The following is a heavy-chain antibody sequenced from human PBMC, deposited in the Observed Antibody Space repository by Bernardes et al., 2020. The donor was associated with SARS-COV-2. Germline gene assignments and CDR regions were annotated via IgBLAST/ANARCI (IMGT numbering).Heavy chain of an antibody. CDR1: GFTLRSYG. D-gene: IGHD3-10*01. V-gene: IGHV3-33*01. Sequence: GGSLRLSCEASGFTLRSYGVHWVRQAPGKGLEWVAVIWYEGRNKNYADSVKGRFTISRDNSKNTLYLQMSSLRAEDTAVYYCARGFHGSGSPLPNYYYYAMDVWGQGTTVIVSS. CDR2: IWYEGRNK. J-gene: IGHJ6*02. CDR3: ARGFHGSGSPLPNYYYYAMDV.